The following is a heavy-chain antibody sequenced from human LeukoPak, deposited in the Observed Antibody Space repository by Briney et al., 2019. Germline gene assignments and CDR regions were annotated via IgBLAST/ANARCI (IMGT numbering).Heavy chain of an antibody. CDR1: GGSISSSNW. V-gene: IGHV4-4*02. J-gene: IGHJ5*02. D-gene: IGHD2-2*01. Sequence: PSQTLSLTCTVSGGSISSSNWWSWVRQPPGKGLEWIGEIYHSGSTNYNPSLKSRVTISVDKSKNQFSLKLSSVTAADTAVYYCARGGYTGDCSSTSCESGSWFDPWGQGTLVTVSS. CDR3: ARGGYTGDCSSTSCESGSWFDP. CDR2: IYHSGST.